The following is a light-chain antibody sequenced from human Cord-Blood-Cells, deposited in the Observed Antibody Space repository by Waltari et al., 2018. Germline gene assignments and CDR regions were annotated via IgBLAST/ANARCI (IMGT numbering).Light chain of an antibody. Sequence: EIVLTQSPAPLSLSPGARATLPCRASQSVSSYLAWYQQKPGQAPRLLIYDASNRATGIPARFSGSGSGTDFTLTISSLEPEDFAVYYCQQRSNWPIFTFGPGTKVDIK. J-gene: IGKJ3*01. CDR2: DAS. CDR1: QSVSSY. V-gene: IGKV3-11*01. CDR3: QQRSNWPIFT.